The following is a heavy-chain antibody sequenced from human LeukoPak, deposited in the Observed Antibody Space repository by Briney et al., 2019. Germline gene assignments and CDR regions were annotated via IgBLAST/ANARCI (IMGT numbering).Heavy chain of an antibody. CDR1: GFSLSTSGVG. CDR2: IYWDDDK. J-gene: IGHJ5*02. Sequence: SGPTLVNPTQTLTLTCTFSGFSLSTSGVGVGWIRQPPGKALEWLALIYWDDDKRYSPSLKSRLTITKDTSKNQVVLTMTNVDPVDTATYYCAHRGRYCSSTSCFNWFDPWGQGTLVTVSS. D-gene: IGHD2-2*01. CDR3: AHRGRYCSSTSCFNWFDP. V-gene: IGHV2-5*02.